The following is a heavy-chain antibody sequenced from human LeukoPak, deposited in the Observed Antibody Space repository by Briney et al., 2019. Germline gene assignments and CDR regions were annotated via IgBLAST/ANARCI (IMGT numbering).Heavy chain of an antibody. CDR2: ISGSGGST. J-gene: IGHJ3*02. CDR1: GGSISSYY. Sequence: ETLSLTCTVSGGSISSYYWSWIRQPPGKGLEWVSAISGSGGSTYYADSVKGRFTISRDNSKNTLYLQMNSLRAEDTAVYYCARDRGYRSGSYFRDAFDIWGQGTMVTVSS. CDR3: ARDRGYRSGSYFRDAFDI. V-gene: IGHV3-23*01. D-gene: IGHD3-10*01.